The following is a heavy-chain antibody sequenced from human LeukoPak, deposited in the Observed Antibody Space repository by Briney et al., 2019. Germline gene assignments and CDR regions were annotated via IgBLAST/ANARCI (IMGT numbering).Heavy chain of an antibody. CDR2: IYYSGST. J-gene: IGHJ6*03. CDR3: ARAGRLGLDYYYYMDV. Sequence: SETLSLTFTVSGGSISSYYWSWIRKPPGKGREWIGYIYYSGSTNYNPSLKSRVTISVDTSKNQSSLKLSSVTAADTAVYYCARAGRLGLDYYYYMDVWGKGTTVTVSS. D-gene: IGHD3-10*01. V-gene: IGHV4-59*01. CDR1: GGSISSYY.